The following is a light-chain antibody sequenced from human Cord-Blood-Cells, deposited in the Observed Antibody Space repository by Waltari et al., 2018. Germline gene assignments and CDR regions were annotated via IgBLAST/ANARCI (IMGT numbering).Light chain of an antibody. Sequence: DIQMTQSPPSLSASVGDRVTITCRASQSISNYIAWYQQKPGKPPKSLIYAASSWQSGVPEKFSGSGSGTDFTLTISRLQPEDFATYYCQQYNSYPLTFGGGTQVEIK. CDR1: QSISNY. J-gene: IGKJ4*01. V-gene: IGKV1-16*02. CDR3: QQYNSYPLT. CDR2: AAS.